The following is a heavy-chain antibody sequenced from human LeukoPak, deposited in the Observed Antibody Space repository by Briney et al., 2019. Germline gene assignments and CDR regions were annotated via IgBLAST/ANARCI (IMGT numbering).Heavy chain of an antibody. Sequence: PSETLSLTCSVPGVSVSSSRYYWGWIRQPPGKGLEWIGSIYFCGSTYYNPSLKSRVTMYVDTSKNEFSLRLRSVTAADTAVYYCARQRYQLVSRFDPWGQGTLVTVSS. D-gene: IGHD6-13*01. CDR3: ARQRYQLVSRFDP. V-gene: IGHV4-39*01. CDR2: IYFCGST. J-gene: IGHJ5*02. CDR1: GVSVSSSRYY.